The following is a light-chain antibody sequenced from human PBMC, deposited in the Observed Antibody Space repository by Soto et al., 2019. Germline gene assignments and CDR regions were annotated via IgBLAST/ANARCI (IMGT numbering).Light chain of an antibody. V-gene: IGLV2-23*01. CDR3: CSYAGSSTAI. CDR2: EGS. J-gene: IGLJ2*01. CDR1: SSDVGSDNL. Sequence: QSALTQPASVPGSPGQSITICCTGTSSDVGSDNLVSWYQQHPGKAPKLMIYEGSKRPSGVSNRFSGSKSGNTASLTISGLQAEDEADYYCCSYAGSSTAIFGGGTKLTVL.